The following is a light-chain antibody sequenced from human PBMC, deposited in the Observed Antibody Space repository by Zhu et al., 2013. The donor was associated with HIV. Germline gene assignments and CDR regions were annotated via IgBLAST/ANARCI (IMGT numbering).Light chain of an antibody. Sequence: QSVLTQPPSASGTPGQRVTISCSGSTSNIGSNYVYWYQQLPGTAPKLLIYRNNQRPSGVPDRISGSKSGTSASLAISGLRSEDEADYYCAAWDDSLSGPAVFGGGTQVTVL. V-gene: IGLV1-47*01. CDR3: AAWDDSLSGPAV. CDR2: RNN. J-gene: IGLJ7*01. CDR1: TSNIGSNY.